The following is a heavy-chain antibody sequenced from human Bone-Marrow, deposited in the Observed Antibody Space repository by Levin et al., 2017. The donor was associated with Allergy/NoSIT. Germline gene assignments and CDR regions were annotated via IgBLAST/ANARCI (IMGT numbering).Heavy chain of an antibody. J-gene: IGHJ4*02. D-gene: IGHD3-22*01. CDR3: ARVHSVGYYVSNDF. CDR2: INPNSGDT. CDR1: GYTFTIYD. Sequence: GESLKISCRTSGYTFTIYDINWVRQAAGQGLEWMGWINPNSGDTGYAQNFQGRVSMTRDTSISTAYMELSSLTSDDTAVYYCARVHSVGYYVSNDFWGQGTLVTVSS. V-gene: IGHV1-8*01.